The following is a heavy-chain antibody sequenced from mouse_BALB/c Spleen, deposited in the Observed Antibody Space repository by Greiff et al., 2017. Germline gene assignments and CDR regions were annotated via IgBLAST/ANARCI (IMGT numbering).Heavy chain of an antibody. V-gene: IGHV1-18*01. CDR3: ARNCGSRGENYFDY. D-gene: IGHD1-1*01. CDR1: GYTFTDYN. Sequence: EVQLQQSGPELVKPGASVKIPCKASGYTFTDYNMDWVKQSHGKSLEWIGDINPNNGGTIYNQKFKGKATLTVDKSSSTAYMELRSLTSEDTAVYYCARNCGSRGENYFDYWGQGTTLTVSS. CDR2: INPNNGGT. J-gene: IGHJ2*01.